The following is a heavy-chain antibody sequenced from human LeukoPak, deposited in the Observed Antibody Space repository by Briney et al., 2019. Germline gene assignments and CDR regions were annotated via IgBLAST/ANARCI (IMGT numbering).Heavy chain of an antibody. Sequence: GRSLRLSRAASGFTFSSYAMHWVRQAPGKGLEWVAVISYDGSNKYYADSVKGRFTISRDNSKNTLYLQMNSLRAEDTAVYYCARDRIQLWQTLDYWGQGTLVTVSS. D-gene: IGHD5-18*01. V-gene: IGHV3-30*04. CDR2: ISYDGSNK. CDR1: GFTFSSYA. CDR3: ARDRIQLWQTLDY. J-gene: IGHJ4*02.